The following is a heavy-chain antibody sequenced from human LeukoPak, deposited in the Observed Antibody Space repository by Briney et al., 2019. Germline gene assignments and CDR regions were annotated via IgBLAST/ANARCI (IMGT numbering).Heavy chain of an antibody. CDR2: IYHSGST. CDR1: GYSISSGYY. V-gene: IGHV4-38-2*02. Sequence: KPSETLSLTCTVSGYSISSGYYWGWIRQPPGKGLEWIGSIYHSGSTYYNPSLKSRVTISVDTSKNQFSLKLSSVTAADTAVYYCARVDDTAMVLDAFDIWGQGTMVTVSS. J-gene: IGHJ3*02. CDR3: ARVDDTAMVLDAFDI. D-gene: IGHD5-18*01.